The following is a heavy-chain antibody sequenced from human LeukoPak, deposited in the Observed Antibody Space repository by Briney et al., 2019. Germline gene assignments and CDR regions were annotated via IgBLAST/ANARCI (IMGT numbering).Heavy chain of an antibody. CDR2: IWYDGSDE. D-gene: IGHD2-15*01. V-gene: IGHV3-33*01. J-gene: IGHJ6*02. CDR3: ARVGCTGGSCLAYNYYAMDV. Sequence: TGGSLRLSCAASGFTFNTYGMNWVRLAPGKGLEWVAIIWYDGSDEYYAEPVKGRFTISRDNSKNTLYLQVNSLRAEDTAVYYCARVGCTGGSCLAYNYYAMDVWGQGTTVTVSS. CDR1: GFTFNTYG.